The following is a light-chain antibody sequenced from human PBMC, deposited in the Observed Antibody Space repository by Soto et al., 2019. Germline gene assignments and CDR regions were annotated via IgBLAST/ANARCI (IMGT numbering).Light chain of an antibody. Sequence: EIVLTQSPGTLSLSPGERATLSCRASQSVSSSYLAWYQQKPGQAPRLLIYGASSSATGIPDRFSGSGSGTDFTLTISRLEPEDFALYYCQQYGSTSCTFGPGTKVDIK. J-gene: IGKJ3*01. CDR3: QQYGSTSCT. CDR1: QSVSSSY. V-gene: IGKV3-20*01. CDR2: GAS.